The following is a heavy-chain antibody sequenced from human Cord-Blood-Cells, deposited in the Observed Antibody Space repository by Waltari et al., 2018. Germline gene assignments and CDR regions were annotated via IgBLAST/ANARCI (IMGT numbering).Heavy chain of an antibody. CDR2: IYYSGSN. J-gene: IGHJ6*02. D-gene: IGHD1-1*01. V-gene: IGHV4-39*01. Sequence: QLQLQESGPGLVKPSETLSLTCTVSGGSISSSSYYWGWIRQPPGKGLEWIGSIYYSGSNYYNPTLRIRVTISVDTSENQFSLKLSSVAAADTAVYYCARLPNWKYYYYGMDVWGQGTTVTVSS. CDR3: ARLPNWKYYYYGMDV. CDR1: GGSISSSSYY.